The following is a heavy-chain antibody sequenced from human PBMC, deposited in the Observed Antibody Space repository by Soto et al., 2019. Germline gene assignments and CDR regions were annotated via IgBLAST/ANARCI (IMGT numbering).Heavy chain of an antibody. CDR2: IRGNGAGI. D-gene: IGHD2-15*01. Sequence: VGSLRLSCVGSGFTFRIYAMTWVRQAPGKGLEWVARIRGNGAGISYADSVKGRFTISRDNSKNTVYLQMNSLRADDTAVYFCAKRGDILDVSSSFVGYGMDVWGQGTTVTVSS. J-gene: IGHJ6*02. V-gene: IGHV3-23*01. CDR1: GFTFRIYA. CDR3: AKRGDILDVSSSFVGYGMDV.